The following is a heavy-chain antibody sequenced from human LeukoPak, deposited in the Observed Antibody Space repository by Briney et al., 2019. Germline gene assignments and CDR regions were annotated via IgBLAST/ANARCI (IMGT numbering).Heavy chain of an antibody. CDR3: AKDIAEYYDILTEENSFEI. V-gene: IGHV3-23*01. J-gene: IGHJ3*02. Sequence: GGTLRLFCAASGFPFRNHDMTWVRQAPGKALEGVSGITGRSGRSTYYADAVKGRFTISKDNSKNTLYLQMNSLRAEDMALYYCAKDIAEYYDILTEENSFEIWGQGTMVTVSS. CDR2: ITGRSGRST. D-gene: IGHD3-9*01. CDR1: GFPFRNHD.